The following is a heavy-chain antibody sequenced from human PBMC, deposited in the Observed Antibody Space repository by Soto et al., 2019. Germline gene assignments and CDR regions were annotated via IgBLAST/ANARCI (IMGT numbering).Heavy chain of an antibody. CDR3: ARDIYGDHPGYFDY. CDR1: GGSISSGGYY. V-gene: IGHV4-31*03. J-gene: IGHJ4*02. Sequence: SETLSLTCTVSGGSISSGGYYWSWIRQHPGKGLEWIGYIYYSGSTYYNPSLKSRVTISVDTSKNQFSLKLSSVTAADTAVYYCARDIYGDHPGYFDYWGQGTLVTSPQ. D-gene: IGHD4-17*01. CDR2: IYYSGST.